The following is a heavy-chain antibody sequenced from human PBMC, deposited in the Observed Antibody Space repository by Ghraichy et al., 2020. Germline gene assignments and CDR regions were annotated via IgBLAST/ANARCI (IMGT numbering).Heavy chain of an antibody. Sequence: GESLRLSCAASGFTFSSYAMSWVRQAPGKGLEWVSAISGSGGSTYYADSVKGRFTISRDNSKNTLYLQMNSLRAEDTAVYYCAKDPDPNSYMIVVVITFDYWGQGTLVTVSS. CDR3: AKDPDPNSYMIVVVITFDY. D-gene: IGHD3-22*01. CDR2: ISGSGGST. J-gene: IGHJ4*02. CDR1: GFTFSSYA. V-gene: IGHV3-23*01.